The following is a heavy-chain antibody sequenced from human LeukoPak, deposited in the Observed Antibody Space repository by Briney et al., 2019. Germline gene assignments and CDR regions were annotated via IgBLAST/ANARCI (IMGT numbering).Heavy chain of an antibody. CDR1: GGSISSSSYY. Sequence: SGTLSLTCTVSGGSISSSSYYWGWIRQPPGKGLEWIGSIYYSGSTYYNPSLKSRVTISVDTSKNQFSLKLTSVTAADTALYYCSSNEWSGYYFDYWGQGTLVTVSS. J-gene: IGHJ4*02. V-gene: IGHV4-39*01. D-gene: IGHD3-3*01. CDR2: IYYSGST. CDR3: SSNEWSGYYFDY.